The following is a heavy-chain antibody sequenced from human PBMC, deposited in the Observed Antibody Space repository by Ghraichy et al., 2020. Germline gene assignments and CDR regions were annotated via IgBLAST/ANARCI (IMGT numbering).Heavy chain of an antibody. CDR2: IYYSGST. CDR3: ARRIAVNPAFDY. CDR1: GGSISSSSYY. Sequence: SETLSLTCTVSGGSISSSSYYWGWIRQPPGKGLEWIGSIYYSGSTYYNPSLKSRVTISVDTSKNQFSLKLSSVTAADTAVYYCARRIAVNPAFDYWGQGTLVTVSS. D-gene: IGHD6-19*01. V-gene: IGHV4-39*01. J-gene: IGHJ4*02.